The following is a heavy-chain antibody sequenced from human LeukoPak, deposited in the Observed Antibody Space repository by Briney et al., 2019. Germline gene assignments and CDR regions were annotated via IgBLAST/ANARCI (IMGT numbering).Heavy chain of an antibody. V-gene: IGHV1-2*02. J-gene: IGHJ4*02. CDR3: ARDRVGSGWPRPFYFEF. Sequence: VASVKVSCKPSGYTFTGYYLHWVRQAPGQALEWKGWINLNTGATVYAQNFQGRVTMSRDTSISTAYMDLSRLRSDDTAVYYCARDRVGSGWPRPFYFEFWGQGTLVTVSS. CDR1: GYTFTGYY. D-gene: IGHD6-19*01. CDR2: INLNTGAT.